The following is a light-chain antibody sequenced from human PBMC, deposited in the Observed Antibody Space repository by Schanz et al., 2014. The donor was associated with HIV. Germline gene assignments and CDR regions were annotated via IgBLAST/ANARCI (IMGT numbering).Light chain of an antibody. Sequence: DIQMTQSPSRLSASVGDSVTITCRASEGIGTWLAWYQQKPGKTPELLIYEASTLESGVPLRFSGSGSGTEFALTISSLQPDDFATYYCLQDSSKPYTFGQGTNLEIK. CDR1: EGIGTW. CDR3: LQDSSKPYT. V-gene: IGKV1-5*03. CDR2: EAS. J-gene: IGKJ2*01.